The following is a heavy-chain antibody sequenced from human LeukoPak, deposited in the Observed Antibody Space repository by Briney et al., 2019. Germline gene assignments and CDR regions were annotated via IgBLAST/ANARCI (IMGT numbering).Heavy chain of an antibody. V-gene: IGHV3-66*01. CDR3: ARVYLDGMVVFDY. J-gene: IGHJ4*02. D-gene: IGHD2-8*01. Sequence: GGSRRLSCAASGFTVSSNYLSWVRQAPGKGLEWVSVIYTGGSTFYADSVKGRFTISRDNAKNSLYLQMNSLRAEDTAVYYCARVYLDGMVVFDYWGQGTLVTVSS. CDR1: GFTVSSNY. CDR2: IYTGGST.